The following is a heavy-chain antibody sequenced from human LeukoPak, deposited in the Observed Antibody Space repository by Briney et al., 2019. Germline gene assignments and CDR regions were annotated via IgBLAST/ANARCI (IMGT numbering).Heavy chain of an antibody. D-gene: IGHD3-22*01. CDR1: GGSISSYY. V-gene: IGHV4-59*01. Sequence: SETLSLPCTVSGGSISSYYWSWIRQPPGKGLEWVGFIYYCGSTNYNPSLKSRVTISVDTSKNQFSLKLSSVTAADTAVHYCARAKLGSSGYYYGLELDYYYYYGMDVWGQRTTVTVSS. CDR2: IYYCGST. CDR3: ARAKLGSSGYYYGLELDYYYYYGMDV. J-gene: IGHJ6*02.